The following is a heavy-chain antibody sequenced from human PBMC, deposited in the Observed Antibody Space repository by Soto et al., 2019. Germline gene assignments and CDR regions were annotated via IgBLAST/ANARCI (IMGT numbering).Heavy chain of an antibody. V-gene: IGHV1-69*01. J-gene: IGHJ6*01. CDR2: VIPTQRTT. Sequence: QVQLVQSGAEVKKPGTSVRVSCKASGDTFIGYSMSWVRQAPGQGLEWMGWVIPTQRTTKYAQRFQGRVTMSADQFASTTYMELSSLRPEDTALYYCVIYRLIVAVSVGRMDVWGQGTTVSVSS. CDR1: GDTFIGYS. D-gene: IGHD6-19*01. CDR3: VIYRLIVAVSVGRMDV.